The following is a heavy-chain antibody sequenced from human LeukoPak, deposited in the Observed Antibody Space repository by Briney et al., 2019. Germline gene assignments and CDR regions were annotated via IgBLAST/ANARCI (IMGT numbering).Heavy chain of an antibody. J-gene: IGHJ3*02. CDR3: ARLNYYDSSGLSDAFDI. D-gene: IGHD3-22*01. CDR2: IYSGGST. Sequence: GGSLRLSCAASGFTFSNCGMSWVRQAPGKGLEWVSVIYSGGSTYYADSVKGRFTISRDNSKNTLYLQMNSLRAEDTAVYYCARLNYYDSSGLSDAFDIWGQGTMVTVSS. V-gene: IGHV3-66*01. CDR1: GFTFSNCG.